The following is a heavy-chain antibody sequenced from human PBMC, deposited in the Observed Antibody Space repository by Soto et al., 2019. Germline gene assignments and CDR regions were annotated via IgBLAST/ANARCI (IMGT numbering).Heavy chain of an antibody. D-gene: IGHD6-13*01. J-gene: IGHJ3*02. V-gene: IGHV1-3*01. CDR1: GYTFTSYA. CDR2: INAGNGNT. Sequence: ASVKVSCKASGYTFTSYAMHWVRQAPGRRLEWMGWINAGNGNTKYSQKFQGRVTITRDTSASTAYMELSSLRSEDTAVYYCASKSSSWATDAFDIWGQGTMVTVSS. CDR3: ASKSSSWATDAFDI.